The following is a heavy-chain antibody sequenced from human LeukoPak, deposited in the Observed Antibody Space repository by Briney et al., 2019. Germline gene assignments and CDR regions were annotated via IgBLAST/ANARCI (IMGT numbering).Heavy chain of an antibody. CDR1: GYTFTGYH. V-gene: IGHV1-2*05. CDR3: ARSLLEYSYYDFWSGYWGIDY. CDR2: LNPNSGGT. D-gene: IGHD3-3*01. J-gene: IGHJ4*02. Sequence: ASVKVSCKASGYTFTGYHMHRVRHAPEQGLEWMGRLNPNSGGTNYAQKFQARVTMTRDTSISTANMEPSRLRSDHMDGHYCARSLLEYSYYDFWSGYWGIDYRGPMILVTVSS.